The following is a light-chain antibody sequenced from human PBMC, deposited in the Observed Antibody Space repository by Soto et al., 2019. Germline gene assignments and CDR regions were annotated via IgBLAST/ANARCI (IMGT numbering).Light chain of an antibody. V-gene: IGKV3-15*01. CDR3: QQRYTWPPIT. Sequence: EIVMTQSPATLSVSPGERATLSCRASQSVSSNLAWYQQKPGQAPRLLIYGASTRATGIPARFSGSGSGTEFTPTISSLEPEDFAVYYCQQRYTWPPITFGQGTRLEIK. J-gene: IGKJ5*01. CDR1: QSVSSN. CDR2: GAS.